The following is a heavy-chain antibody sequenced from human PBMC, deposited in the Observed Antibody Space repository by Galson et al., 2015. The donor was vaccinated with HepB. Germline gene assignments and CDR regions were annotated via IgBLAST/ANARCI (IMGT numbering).Heavy chain of an antibody. CDR3: ARALVVIDHWYFDL. CDR2: ITNSGTYI. V-gene: IGHV3-21*01. CDR1: GYAFSSSS. D-gene: IGHD3-22*01. Sequence: SLRLSCAASGYAFSSSSMNWIRQAPGKGLEWISSITNSGTYIHYADSVRGRFTVSRDNAKSSLYLQMNSLRAEDTAVYYCARALVVIDHWYFDLWGRGTLVTVSS. J-gene: IGHJ2*01.